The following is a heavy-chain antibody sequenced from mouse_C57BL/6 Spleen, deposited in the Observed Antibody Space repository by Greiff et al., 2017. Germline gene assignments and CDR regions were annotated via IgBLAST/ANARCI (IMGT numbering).Heavy chain of an antibody. CDR3: GRRTGTGYWYFDV. CDR1: GYTFTDYY. V-gene: IGHV1-75*01. CDR2: IFPGSGST. J-gene: IGHJ1*03. D-gene: IGHD4-1*01. Sequence: VQLQQSGPELVKPGASVKISCKASGYTFTDYYINWVKQRPGQGLEWIGWIFPGSGSTYYNEKFKGKATLTVDKSSSTAYMLLSSLTSEDSAVYFCGRRTGTGYWYFDVWGTGTTVTVSS.